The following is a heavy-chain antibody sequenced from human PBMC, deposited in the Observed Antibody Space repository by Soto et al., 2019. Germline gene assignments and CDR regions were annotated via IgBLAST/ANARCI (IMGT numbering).Heavy chain of an antibody. CDR3: ARHPRDVAAAGTGYYYGMDV. CDR2: IYPGDSDT. CDR1: GYSFTSYW. V-gene: IGHV5-51*01. Sequence: LKISCKGSGYSFTSYWIGWVRQMPGKGLEWMGIIYPGDSDTRYSPSFQGQVTISADKSISTAYLQWSSLKVSDTAMYYCARHPRDVAAAGTGYYYGMDVWGQGTTVTVSS. D-gene: IGHD6-13*01. J-gene: IGHJ6*02.